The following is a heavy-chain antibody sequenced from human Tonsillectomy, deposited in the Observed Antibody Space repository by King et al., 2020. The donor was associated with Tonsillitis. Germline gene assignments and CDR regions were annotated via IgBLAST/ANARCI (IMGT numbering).Heavy chain of an antibody. CDR2: ISHDGSNE. CDR1: GFTFSNYG. CDR3: AREQSMWGIFSGPDY. D-gene: IGHD3-16*01. Sequence: VQLVESGGGVVQPGRSLRLSCAASGFTFSNYGMHWVRQAPGKGLEWVAIISHDGSNEYYADSLKGRFTISRDNSKNTLYLHMNSLRAEDTAVYYCAREQSMWGIFSGPDYWGQGNLVTVSS. V-gene: IGHV3-33*01. J-gene: IGHJ4*02.